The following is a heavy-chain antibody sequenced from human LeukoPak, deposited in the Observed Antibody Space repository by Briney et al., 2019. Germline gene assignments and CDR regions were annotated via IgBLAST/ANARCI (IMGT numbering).Heavy chain of an antibody. CDR1: GLTFSSYS. CDR2: ISSSSSYI. J-gene: IGHJ4*02. CDR3: ARERDYSSGYYVVDY. D-gene: IGHD3-22*01. Sequence: GGSLRLSCAASGLTFSSYSMNWVRQAPGKGLEWVSSISSSSSYIYYADSVKGRFTISRDNAKNSLYLQMNSLRAEDTAVYYCARERDYSSGYYVVDYWGQGTLVTVSS. V-gene: IGHV3-21*01.